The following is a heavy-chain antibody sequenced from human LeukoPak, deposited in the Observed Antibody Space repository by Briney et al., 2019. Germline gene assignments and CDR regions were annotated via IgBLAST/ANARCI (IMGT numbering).Heavy chain of an antibody. J-gene: IGHJ4*02. V-gene: IGHV3-74*01. D-gene: IGHD4-23*01. Sequence: GWSPRLSCAASGFTFSSYWMNWVRQAPGKGLVWVSRIASDGSSTTYADSVKGRFSISRDNAKNTLYLQMNSLRVEDTAVYYCARGRPHGNDYWGQGTLVTVSS. CDR2: IASDGSST. CDR3: ARGRPHGNDY. CDR1: GFTFSSYW.